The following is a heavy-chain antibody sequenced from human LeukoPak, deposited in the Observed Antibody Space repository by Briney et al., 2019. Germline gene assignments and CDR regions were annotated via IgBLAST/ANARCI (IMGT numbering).Heavy chain of an antibody. J-gene: IGHJ4*02. CDR2: IRSKAYGGTT. CDR1: GFPFSSYW. CDR3: TSTSKSYYDFWNTPEAFDY. V-gene: IGHV3-49*04. Sequence: AGGSLRLSCAASGFPFSSYWMSWVRQAPGKGLEWVGFIRSKAYGGTTEYAASVKGRFTISRDDSKSIAYLQMNSLKTEDTAVYYCTSTSKSYYDFWNTPEAFDYWGQGTLVTVSS. D-gene: IGHD3-3*01.